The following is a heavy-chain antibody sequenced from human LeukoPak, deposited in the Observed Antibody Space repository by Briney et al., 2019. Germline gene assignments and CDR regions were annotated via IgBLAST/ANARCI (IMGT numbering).Heavy chain of an antibody. V-gene: IGHV3-30*04. CDR1: GFTFSNYA. D-gene: IGHD6-13*01. CDR3: ARALGSSWDSSLDS. CDR2: ISYDGSVE. Sequence: GGSLRLSCVASGFTFSNYAMHWVRQAPGKGLEWVALISYDGSVEKSAASVKGRFTISRNNSKNTLYLQMNSLRIEDTAVYYCARALGSSWDSSLDSWGQGTLVPVSS. J-gene: IGHJ4*02.